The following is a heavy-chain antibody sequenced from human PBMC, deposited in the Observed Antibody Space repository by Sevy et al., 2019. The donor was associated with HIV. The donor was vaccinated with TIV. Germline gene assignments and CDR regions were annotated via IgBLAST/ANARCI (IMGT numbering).Heavy chain of an antibody. CDR3: ARQRNIVLVVYAVDAFDI. D-gene: IGHD2-8*02. V-gene: IGHV4-39*01. CDR2: IYYSGST. Sequence: SEILSLTCTVSGGSISSSSYYWGWIRQPPGKGLEWIGSIYYSGSTYYNPSLKSRVTISVDTSKNQFSLKLSSVTAADTAVYYCARQRNIVLVVYAVDAFDIWGQGTMVTVSS. CDR1: GGSISSSSYY. J-gene: IGHJ3*02.